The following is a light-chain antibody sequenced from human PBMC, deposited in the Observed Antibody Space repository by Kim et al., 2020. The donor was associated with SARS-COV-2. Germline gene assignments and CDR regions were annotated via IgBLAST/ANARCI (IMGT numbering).Light chain of an antibody. CDR3: QKYNSYT. Sequence: LSACVGDSVTITGRAGQGISNYLAWLQQKQAKAPMSLVDAAFSLRSGFTSKFSGSGTCSAFTLTIRHPEAEDFETYYRQKYNSYTFGQGTRLEIK. V-gene: IGKV1-16*02. CDR1: QGISNY. CDR2: AAF. J-gene: IGKJ5*01.